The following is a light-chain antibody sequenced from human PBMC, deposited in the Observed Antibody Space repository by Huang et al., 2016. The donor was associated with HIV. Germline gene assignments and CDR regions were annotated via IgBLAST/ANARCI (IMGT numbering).Light chain of an antibody. Sequence: EVVLTQSPPTLSLSPGETGTLSCRASQSVATYLSWYQQRPGQGPRLLIYDTSYRAPGVPARFSGTGSGTDFTLTISSLEPEDLAIYYCQQRSNWPLTFGGGTEVEIK. V-gene: IGKV3-11*01. CDR1: QSVATY. CDR3: QQRSNWPLT. CDR2: DTS. J-gene: IGKJ4*01.